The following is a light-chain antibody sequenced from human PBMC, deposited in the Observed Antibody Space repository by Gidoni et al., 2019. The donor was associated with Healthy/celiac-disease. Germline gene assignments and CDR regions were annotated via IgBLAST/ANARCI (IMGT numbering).Light chain of an antibody. CDR1: QSVSSSY. CDR2: GAS. V-gene: IGKV3-20*01. J-gene: IGKJ5*01. Sequence: EIVLTQSPGTLSLSPGERATLSCRASQSVSSSYLAWYQQKPGQAPRLLIYGASSRATGIPDRFSGSGSGTDFTLTISRLEPEDFAVYYCQQYGSSPPITFGQXTRLGIK. CDR3: QQYGSSPPIT.